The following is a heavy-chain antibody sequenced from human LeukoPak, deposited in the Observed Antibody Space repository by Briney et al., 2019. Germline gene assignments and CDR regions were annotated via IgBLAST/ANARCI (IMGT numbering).Heavy chain of an antibody. J-gene: IGHJ4*02. CDR1: GFAVSSYA. D-gene: IGHD6-13*01. CDR3: AKALEQETVIALDS. CDR2: ISGSGGST. V-gene: IGHV3-23*01. Sequence: GGSLRLSCAASGFAVSSYAMNWVRQAPGKGLEWVSAISGSGGSTYYADSVKGRFTISRDNSKNTLYLQMNSLRAEDTSIYFCAKALEQETVIALDSWGQGTLVTVSS.